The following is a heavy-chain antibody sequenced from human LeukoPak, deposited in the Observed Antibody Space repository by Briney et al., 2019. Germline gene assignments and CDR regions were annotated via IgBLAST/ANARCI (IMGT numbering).Heavy chain of an antibody. V-gene: IGHV1-69*04. CDR3: ARVRCSSTSCYIINWFDP. J-gene: IGHJ5*02. D-gene: IGHD2-2*02. CDR1: GGTFSSYA. CDR2: IIPILGIA. Sequence: ASVKVSCKASGGTFSSYAISWVRQAPGQGLEWMGRIIPILGIANYAQKFQGRVTITADKSTSTAYMELSSLRSEDTAVYYCARVRCSSTSCYIINWFDPWGQGTLATVSS.